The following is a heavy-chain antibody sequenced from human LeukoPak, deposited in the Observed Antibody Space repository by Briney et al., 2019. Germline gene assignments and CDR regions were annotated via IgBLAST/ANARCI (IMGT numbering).Heavy chain of an antibody. J-gene: IGHJ6*02. CDR3: AKVSGGGLYYDGMDV. V-gene: IGHV3-23*01. D-gene: IGHD1-14*01. Sequence: PGGSLRLSCAASGFTFNNYAMNWVRQAPGKGLEWVSVISGSGGTTYYADSVKGRFTISRDSSKNTLYLQMNSLRAEDTAVYYCAKVSGGGLYYDGMDVWGQETTVTVSS. CDR2: ISGSGGTT. CDR1: GFTFNNYA.